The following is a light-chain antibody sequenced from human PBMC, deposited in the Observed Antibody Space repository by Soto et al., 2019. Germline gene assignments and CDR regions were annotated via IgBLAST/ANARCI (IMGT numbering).Light chain of an antibody. CDR2: IAS. V-gene: IGKV1-39*01. Sequence: DIQVTQSPSSLSASVVDRVTITFRASQSISRHLNWYQQKPGKAPKLLINIASSLQSGVPSRFSGSGSGTDFTLTISNVQPEDFATYYCQQTYSTPQPFGQGTRLGL. CDR3: QQTYSTPQP. CDR1: QSISRH. J-gene: IGKJ5*01.